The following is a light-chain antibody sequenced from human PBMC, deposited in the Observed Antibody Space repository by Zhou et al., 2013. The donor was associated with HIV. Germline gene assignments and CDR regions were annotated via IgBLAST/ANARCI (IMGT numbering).Light chain of an antibody. CDR1: QTVESW. J-gene: IGKJ2*01. V-gene: IGKV1-5*03. Sequence: DIQLWQSPSTLSASVGDSVTITCRATQTVESWLAWFQQRPGKAPKLLISKASTLQKGVPSRFSGRGSGTDFALTITTLQPDDSATYYCHHYSGLPYTFGLGDQIGDQ. CDR3: HHYSGLPYT. CDR2: KAS.